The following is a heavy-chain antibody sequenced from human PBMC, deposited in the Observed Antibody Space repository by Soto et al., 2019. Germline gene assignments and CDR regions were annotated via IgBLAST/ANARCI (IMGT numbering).Heavy chain of an antibody. J-gene: IGHJ5*02. Sequence: SVKVSCKASGFTFISSAVQWVRQARGQRLEWIGWIVVGSGNTNYAQKFQERVTITRDMSTGTAYMELSSLRSEDTAVYYCAPAPYNWNEWRDPRSKGTRVTVS. CDR1: GFTFISSA. V-gene: IGHV1-58*01. D-gene: IGHD1-20*01. CDR2: IVVGSGNT. CDR3: APAPYNWNEWRDP.